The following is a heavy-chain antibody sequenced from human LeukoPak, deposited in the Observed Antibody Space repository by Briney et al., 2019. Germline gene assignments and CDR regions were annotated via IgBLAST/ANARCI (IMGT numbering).Heavy chain of an antibody. CDR3: LTTVNGDNSG. D-gene: IGHD4-11*01. J-gene: IGHJ4*02. CDR1: GFTLSTSW. CDR2: INKDGTTI. V-gene: IGHV3-74*01. Sequence: QPGGSLRLSCATSGFTLSTSWMHWVRRAPGKGLVWVSRINKDGTTITYAESVRGRFTISRDNAKNALYLQMNSLRVEDTAVYYCLTTVNGDNSGWGQGTLVTVSS.